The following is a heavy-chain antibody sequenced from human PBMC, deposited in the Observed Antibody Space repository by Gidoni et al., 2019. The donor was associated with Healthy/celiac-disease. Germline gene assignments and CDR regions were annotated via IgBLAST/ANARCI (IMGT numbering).Heavy chain of an antibody. CDR2: IYYSGST. CDR1: GGSISSYY. V-gene: IGHV4-59*01. J-gene: IGHJ5*02. Sequence: QVQLQESGPGLVKPSATLSLTCTVSGGSISSYYWSWIRQPPGKGLEWIGYIYYSGSTNYNPSLKSRVTISVDTSKNQFSLKLSSVTAADTAVYYCARGDREMIVVDYGGVWFDPWGQGTLVTVSS. CDR3: ARGDREMIVVDYGGVWFDP. D-gene: IGHD3-22*01.